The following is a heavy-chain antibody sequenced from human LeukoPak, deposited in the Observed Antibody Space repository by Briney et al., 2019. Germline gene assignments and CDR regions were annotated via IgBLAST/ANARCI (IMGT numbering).Heavy chain of an antibody. CDR1: GGSISSSSYY. CDR3: ARRDDSSGYHKIFDY. V-gene: IGHV4-39*01. CDR2: INHSGST. Sequence: SETLSLTCTVSGGSISSSSYYWSWIRQPPGKGLEWMGEINHSGSTNYNPSLKSRVTISVDTSKNQFYLKLSSLTAADTAVYYCARRDDSSGYHKIFDYWGQGTLVTVSS. J-gene: IGHJ4*02. D-gene: IGHD3-22*01.